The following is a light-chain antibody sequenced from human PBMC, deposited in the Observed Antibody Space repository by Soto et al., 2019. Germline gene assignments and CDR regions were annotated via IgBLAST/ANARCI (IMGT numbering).Light chain of an antibody. CDR2: KAS. V-gene: IGKV1-5*03. J-gene: IGKJ1*01. CDR3: QQYSGNSRT. Sequence: DIQVTQSPSTLSASVGDRVTITCRASQSIDNCLAWYQHKPGKAPKLLIFKASALESGVPSRFSGSGSGTEVTLTTTSLQHDDFATYYYQQYSGNSRTFGQGTKVEI. CDR1: QSIDNC.